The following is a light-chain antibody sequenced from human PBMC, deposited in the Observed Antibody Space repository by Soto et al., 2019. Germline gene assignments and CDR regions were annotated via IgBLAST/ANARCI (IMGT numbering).Light chain of an antibody. V-gene: IGKV3-20*01. CDR1: QSISGSY. Sequence: EIVLTQSPGTLSLSPGERATLSCGAIQSISGSYLAWYQQKPGQAPRLLIYGASSRATDIPDRFSGSGSGADFTLTISRLEPEDFAVYYCKQYGTSITFGQGTRLAIK. CDR2: GAS. CDR3: KQYGTSIT. J-gene: IGKJ5*01.